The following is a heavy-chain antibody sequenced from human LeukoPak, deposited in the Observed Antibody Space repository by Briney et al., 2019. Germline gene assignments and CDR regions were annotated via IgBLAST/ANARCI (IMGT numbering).Heavy chain of an antibody. V-gene: IGHV4-59*08. CDR1: GGSISRYY. D-gene: IGHD2-2*01. CDR3: ARHYCSSTSCYAARYFDY. Sequence: PDTLSLTCTVSGGSISRYYWSWMRQPPGKGLERRGYIYYSGSTKYTASLKSRVTISVDTSKNQFSLKLSSVTAADTAVYYCARHYCSSTSCYAARYFDYWGQGTLVTVSS. J-gene: IGHJ4*02. CDR2: IYYSGST.